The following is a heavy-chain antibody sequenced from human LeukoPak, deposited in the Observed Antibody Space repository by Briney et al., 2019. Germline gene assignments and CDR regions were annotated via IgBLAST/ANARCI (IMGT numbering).Heavy chain of an antibody. CDR1: GGSISSGGYY. J-gene: IGHJ4*02. Sequence: SQTLSLTCTVSGGSISSGGYYWSWIRQHPGKGLEWIGHIYYSGSTYYNPSLKSRVTISVDKSKNQFSLKLSSVTAADTAVYYCASRYSGSLHFDYWGQGTLVTVSS. V-gene: IGHV4-31*03. D-gene: IGHD1-26*01. CDR2: IYYSGST. CDR3: ASRYSGSLHFDY.